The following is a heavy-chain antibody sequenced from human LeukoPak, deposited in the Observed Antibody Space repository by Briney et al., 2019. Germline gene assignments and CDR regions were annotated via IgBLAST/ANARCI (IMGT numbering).Heavy chain of an antibody. CDR1: GYTFTSYA. Sequence: ASVKVSCKASGYTFTSYAMHWVRQAPGQRLEWMGWINAGNGNTEYSQKFQGRVTITRDTSASTAYMELSSLRSEDTAVYYCARDEGSGNLRKTALDYWGQGTLVTVSS. V-gene: IGHV1-3*01. CDR3: ARDEGSGNLRKTALDY. J-gene: IGHJ4*02. D-gene: IGHD3-10*01. CDR2: INAGNGNT.